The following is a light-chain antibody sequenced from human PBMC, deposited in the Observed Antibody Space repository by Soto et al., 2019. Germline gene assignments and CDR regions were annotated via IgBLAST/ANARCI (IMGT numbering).Light chain of an antibody. CDR3: CAYAGSGTVV. CDR1: SSHIGSSNL. V-gene: IGLV2-23*01. J-gene: IGLJ3*02. Sequence: QSALTQPASVSGSPGQSITISCTASSSHIGSSNLVSWYQHHSGKAPKLIIYEGNKRPSGVSNRFSGSKSGNTASLTISGLQTEDEADYYCCAYAGSGTVVFGGGTKLTVL. CDR2: EGN.